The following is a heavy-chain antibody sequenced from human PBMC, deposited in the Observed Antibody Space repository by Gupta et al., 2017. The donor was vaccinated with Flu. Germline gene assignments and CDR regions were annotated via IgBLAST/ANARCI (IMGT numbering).Heavy chain of an antibody. D-gene: IGHD3-10*02. CDR3: ARMFYYYYGMDV. J-gene: IGHJ6*02. Sequence: SSSSYYWGWIRQPPGKGLEWIGSIYYSGSTYYNPSLKSRVTISVDTSKNQFSLKLSSVTAADTAVYYCARMFYYYYGMDVWGQGTTVTVSS. V-gene: IGHV4-39*01. CDR2: IYYSGST. CDR1: SSSSYY.